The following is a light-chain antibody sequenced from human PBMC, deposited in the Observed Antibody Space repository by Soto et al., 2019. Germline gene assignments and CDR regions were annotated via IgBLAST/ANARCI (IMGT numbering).Light chain of an antibody. Sequence: QSVLTQPASVSGSPGQSITISCTGTSSDVGASNYVSWYQQHPGKAPKLVIFEVSRRPSGVSDRFSGSKSGNTASLTISGLRAEDEADYYCVSYTSRGTYVFGTGTKVTVL. J-gene: IGLJ1*01. CDR1: SSDVGASNY. V-gene: IGLV2-14*01. CDR3: VSYTSRGTYV. CDR2: EVS.